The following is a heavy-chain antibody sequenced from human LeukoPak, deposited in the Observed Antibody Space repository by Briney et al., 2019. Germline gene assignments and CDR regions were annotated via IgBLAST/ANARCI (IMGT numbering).Heavy chain of an antibody. Sequence: GESLKISCAASGFTFSTYSMNWVRQAPGKGLEWVSSISSGSSFIYYADSVKGRFTISRDNAKNSLFLQMNSLRAEDTAVYYCARESSGYFYWGQGTLVTVSS. D-gene: IGHD3-22*01. J-gene: IGHJ4*02. CDR2: ISSGSSFI. CDR3: ARESSGYFY. V-gene: IGHV3-21*01. CDR1: GFTFSTYS.